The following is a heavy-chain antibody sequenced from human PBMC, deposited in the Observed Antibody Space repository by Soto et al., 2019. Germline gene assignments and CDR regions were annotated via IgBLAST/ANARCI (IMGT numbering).Heavy chain of an antibody. D-gene: IGHD1-1*01. Sequence: ASVKVSCKVFGYTFSTYGLSWVRQAPGQGLEWMGWVSPYNGNTYYAPGLQGRVTMTTDTSTDTAYMSLRSLRSDDTAIYYCVRGGILEANRPYYYYGLDVWGQGTPVTVSS. CDR2: VSPYNGNT. J-gene: IGHJ6*02. CDR3: VRGGILEANRPYYYYGLDV. V-gene: IGHV1-18*01. CDR1: GYTFSTYG.